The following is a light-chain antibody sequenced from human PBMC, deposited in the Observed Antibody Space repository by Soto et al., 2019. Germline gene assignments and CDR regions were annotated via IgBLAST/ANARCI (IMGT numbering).Light chain of an antibody. J-gene: IGKJ3*01. V-gene: IGKV3-20*01. CDR1: QSGSSSY. CDR3: QKYGSSPPT. Sequence: ELVLTQSPVTLSLSPGERATLSCRASQSGSSSYLAWYQQKPGQAPRLLIYGASSRATGIAERFSGSGSGTDFTLTISRLEPEDFAVYYCQKYGSSPPTFGPGTKVDIK. CDR2: GAS.